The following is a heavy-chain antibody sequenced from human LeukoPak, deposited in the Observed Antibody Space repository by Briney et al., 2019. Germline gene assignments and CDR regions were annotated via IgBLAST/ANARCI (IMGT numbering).Heavy chain of an antibody. V-gene: IGHV3-30-3*01. CDR3: AREKRITIFGVVINSDGMDV. D-gene: IGHD3-3*01. Sequence: GGSLRLSCAASGFTLSSYAMHWVRQAPGKGLEWVAVISYDGSNKYYADSVKGRFTISRDNSKNTLYLQMNSLRAEDTAVYYCAREKRITIFGVVINSDGMDVWGQGTTVTVSS. CDR1: GFTLSSYA. CDR2: ISYDGSNK. J-gene: IGHJ6*02.